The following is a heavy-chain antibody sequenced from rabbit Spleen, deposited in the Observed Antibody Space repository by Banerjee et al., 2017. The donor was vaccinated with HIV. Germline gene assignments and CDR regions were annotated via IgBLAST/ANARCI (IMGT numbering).Heavy chain of an antibody. CDR3: ARDSGSSFSSYGMDL. CDR1: GVSFSNTHY. Sequence: QSLEESGGDLVKPGASLTLTCTASGVSFSNTHYMCWVRQAPGKGLEWIACIEGGSSAFSYFASWAKGRFTISKTSSTTVTLQMTSLTAADTATYFCARDSGSSFSSYGMDLWGPGTLVTVS. J-gene: IGHJ6*01. V-gene: IGHV1S40*01. D-gene: IGHD8-1*01. CDR2: IEGGSSAFS.